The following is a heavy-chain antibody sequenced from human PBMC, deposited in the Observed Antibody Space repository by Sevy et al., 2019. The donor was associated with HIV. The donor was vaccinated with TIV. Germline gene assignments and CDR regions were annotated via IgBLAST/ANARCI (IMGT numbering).Heavy chain of an antibody. Sequence: SKTLSLTCTVSGGSVSSGSYYWSWIRQPPGKGLEWIGYIYYSGSTNYNPSLKSRVTISVDTSKNQFSLKLSSVTAADTAVYSCARVDMLPDIVVVPAANRPPHYYSGMDVWGQGTTVTVSS. CDR3: ARVDMLPDIVVVPAANRPPHYYSGMDV. CDR1: GGSVSSGSYY. D-gene: IGHD2-2*01. J-gene: IGHJ6*02. CDR2: IYYSGST. V-gene: IGHV4-61*01.